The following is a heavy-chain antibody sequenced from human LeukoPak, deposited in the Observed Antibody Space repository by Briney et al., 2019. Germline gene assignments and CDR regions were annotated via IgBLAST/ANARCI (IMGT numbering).Heavy chain of an antibody. J-gene: IGHJ6*02. CDR1: GFTVSSNY. CDR2: IYSGGST. D-gene: IGHD3-22*01. Sequence: GGSLRLSCAASGFTVSSNYMSWVRQAPGKGLEWVSVIYSGGSTYYADSVKGRFTISRDNSKNTLYLQMNSLRAEDTAVYYCARGPAYYYDSSGYSRGWSYYCGMDVWGQGTTVTVSS. V-gene: IGHV3-66*01. CDR3: ARGPAYYYDSSGYSRGWSYYCGMDV.